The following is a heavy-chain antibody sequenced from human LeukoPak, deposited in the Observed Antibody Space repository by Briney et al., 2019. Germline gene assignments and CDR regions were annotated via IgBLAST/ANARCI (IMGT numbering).Heavy chain of an antibody. CDR3: ASLPSLTTVTPQGDY. CDR2: ISSSSTI. J-gene: IGHJ4*02. V-gene: IGHV3-48*01. D-gene: IGHD4-17*01. CDR1: GFTFSSYS. Sequence: GGSLRLSCAASGFTFSSYSMNWVRQAPGKGLEWVSYISSSSTIYYADSVKGRFTISRDNAKNSLYLQTNSLRAEDTAVYYCASLPSLTTVTPQGDYWGQGTLVTVSS.